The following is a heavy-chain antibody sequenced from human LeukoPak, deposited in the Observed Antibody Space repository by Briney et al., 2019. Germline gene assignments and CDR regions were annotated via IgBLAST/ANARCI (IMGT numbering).Heavy chain of an antibody. CDR2: INPSGGST. CDR3: AREGQGGYSYGYFGMDV. CDR1: GYTFTSYY. V-gene: IGHV1-46*01. D-gene: IGHD5-18*01. J-gene: IGHJ6*02. Sequence: ASVKVSCKASGYTFTSYYMRWVRQAPGQGLEWMGIINPSGGSTSYAQKFQGRVTMTRDTSTSTVYMELSSLRSEDTAVYYCAREGQGGYSYGYFGMDVWGQGTTVTVSS.